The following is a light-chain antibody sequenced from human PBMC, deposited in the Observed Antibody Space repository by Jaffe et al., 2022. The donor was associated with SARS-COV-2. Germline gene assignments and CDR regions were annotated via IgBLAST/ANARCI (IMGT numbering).Light chain of an antibody. CDR3: QQSHSSPLT. V-gene: IGKV1-39*01. Sequence: DIQMTQSPSSLSASVGDRVTITCRASQSISSNLNWYQQKPGKAPRLLIYGASSLQSGVPSRFSGSGSGTDFTLTISSLQPEDFATYYCQQSHSSPLTFGQGTRLEIK. J-gene: IGKJ5*01. CDR2: GAS. CDR1: QSISSN.